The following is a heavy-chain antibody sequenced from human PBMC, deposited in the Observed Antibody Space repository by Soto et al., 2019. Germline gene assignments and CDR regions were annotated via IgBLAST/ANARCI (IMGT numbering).Heavy chain of an antibody. CDR3: ARQRYCTNGVCFIFPLNGYYYYMDV. CDR2: IYYSGST. D-gene: IGHD2-8*01. J-gene: IGHJ6*03. Sequence: SETLSLTCTVSGGSISSSSYYWGWIRQPPGKGLEWIGSIYYSGSTYYNPSLKSRVTISVDTSKNQFSLKLSSVTAADTAVYYCARQRYCTNGVCFIFPLNGYYYYMDVWGKGTTVTVSS. CDR1: GGSISSSSYY. V-gene: IGHV4-39*01.